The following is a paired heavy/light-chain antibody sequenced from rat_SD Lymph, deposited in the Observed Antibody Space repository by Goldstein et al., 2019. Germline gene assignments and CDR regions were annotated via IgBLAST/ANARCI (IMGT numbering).Light chain of an antibody. Sequence: DIRMTQTPASLSASLGESVTITCRASQDIGKSLLWFQQKTGKPPKILIYTASNLVSGISPRFSGSGSGTQFSLKISSLKPEDTANYYCCQGYSLYTFGAGTKLELK. J-gene: IGKJ2-3*01. CDR3: CQGYSLYT. CDR2: TAS. CDR1: QDIGKS. V-gene: IGKV20S1*01.
Heavy chain of an antibody. CDR1: GFTFSNAW. CDR3: TSGSYDY. V-gene: IGHV6-8*01. Sequence: EVQLVETGGSLVQPGKSLKLTCATSGFTFSNAWMHWVRQSPEKQLEWVAQIKAKSNNYATYYAESVKGRFTISRDDSKSSVYLQMNSLKEEDTAIYYCTSGSYDYWGQGVMVTVSS. D-gene: IGHD1-3*01. CDR2: IKAKSNNYAT. J-gene: IGHJ2*01.